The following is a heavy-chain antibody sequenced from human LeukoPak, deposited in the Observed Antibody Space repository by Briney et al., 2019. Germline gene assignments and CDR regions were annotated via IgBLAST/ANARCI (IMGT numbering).Heavy chain of an antibody. D-gene: IGHD2-21*01. CDR1: GYTFTGYY. J-gene: IGHJ4*02. CDR3: ARGAYCGGGCYSFDY. V-gene: IGHV1-2*02. Sequence: ASVKVSCKASGYTFTGYYMHWVRQAPGQGLEWMGWINPNSGGTNYAQKFQGRVTMTRDTSISTAYMELSRLRSDDTAVYYCARGAYCGGGCYSFDYWGQGTLVTVSS. CDR2: INPNSGGT.